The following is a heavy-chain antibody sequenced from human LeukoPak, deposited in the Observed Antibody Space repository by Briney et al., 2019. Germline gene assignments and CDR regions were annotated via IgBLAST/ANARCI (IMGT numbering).Heavy chain of an antibody. CDR1: GFTFSSYW. CDR2: IKQDGSEK. Sequence: GGSLRLSCAASGFTFSSYWMNWIRQAPGKGLEWVANIKQDGSEKYYVDSVKGRFTISRENAKNSLYLQMNSLRAEDTAVYYCAGGSGWIIDNWGQGTLVTVSS. J-gene: IGHJ4*02. V-gene: IGHV3-7*03. D-gene: IGHD6-19*01. CDR3: AGGSGWIIDN.